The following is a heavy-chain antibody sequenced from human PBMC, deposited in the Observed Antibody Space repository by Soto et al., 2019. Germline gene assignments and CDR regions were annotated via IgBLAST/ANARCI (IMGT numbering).Heavy chain of an antibody. V-gene: IGHV3-74*01. D-gene: IGHD5-12*01. CDR3: AGGVATLLA. CDR2: INSDGSTT. Sequence: EVQLVESGGGLVQPGGSLRLSCAASGFTFSTYWMHWVRKVPGKGLVWVSRINSDGSTTSYADSVKGRFTISRDNAKNTLFLQMNSLRAEETAVYYCAGGVATLLAWGQGTLVTVSS. J-gene: IGHJ5*02. CDR1: GFTFSTYW.